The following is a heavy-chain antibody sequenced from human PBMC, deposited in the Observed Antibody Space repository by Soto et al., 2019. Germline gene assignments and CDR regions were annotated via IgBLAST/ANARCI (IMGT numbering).Heavy chain of an antibody. J-gene: IGHJ4*02. CDR1: GFTFSSYA. Sequence: SGGSLRLSCAASGFTFSSYAMSWVRQAPGKGLEWVSAISGSGGSTYYADSVKGRFTISRDNSKNTLYLQMNSLRAEDTAVYYCAKDRYDILTGYYTAAFDYWGQGTLVTVSS. V-gene: IGHV3-23*01. CDR2: ISGSGGST. CDR3: AKDRYDILTGYYTAAFDY. D-gene: IGHD3-9*01.